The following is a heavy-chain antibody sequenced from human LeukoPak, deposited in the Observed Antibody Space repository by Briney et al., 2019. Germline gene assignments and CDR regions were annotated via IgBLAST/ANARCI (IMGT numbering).Heavy chain of an antibody. CDR2: MNPNCGNT. CDR1: GYTFTSYD. V-gene: IGHV1-8*01. J-gene: IGHJ4*02. D-gene: IGHD3-9*01. CDR3: ARGDILTGNHNDY. Sequence: GASVKVSCKASGYTFTSYDINWVRQATGQGLEWMGWMNPNCGNTGYAQKFQGRVTMTRNTSISTAYMELSSLRSEDTAVYYCARGDILTGNHNDYWGQGTLVTVSS.